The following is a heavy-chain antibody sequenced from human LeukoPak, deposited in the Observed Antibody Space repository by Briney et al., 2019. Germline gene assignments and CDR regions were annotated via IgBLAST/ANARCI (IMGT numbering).Heavy chain of an antibody. CDR3: ASFYYDSSGSHFDY. V-gene: IGHV4-59*01. Sequence: SETLSLTCTVSGGSFSSYYWSWIRQPPGKGLEWIGYIYASGSTNYNPSLKSRVTISVDTSKNQFSLKVNSVTAADTAVYYCASFYYDSSGSHFDYWGQGTLVTVSS. CDR2: IYASGST. D-gene: IGHD3-22*01. J-gene: IGHJ4*02. CDR1: GGSFSSYY.